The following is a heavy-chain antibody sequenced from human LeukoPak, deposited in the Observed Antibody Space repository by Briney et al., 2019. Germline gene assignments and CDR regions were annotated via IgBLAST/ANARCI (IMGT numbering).Heavy chain of an antibody. J-gene: IGHJ6*03. CDR2: INPNSGGT. D-gene: IGHD3-3*01. CDR3: ARVHRFLEWSRYYMDV. CDR1: GYTFTGYY. V-gene: IGHV1-2*02. Sequence: ASVNVSCKASGYTFTGYYMHWVRQAPGQGLEWMGWINPNSGGTNYAQKFQGRVTMTRDTSISTAYMELSRLRSDDTAVYYCARVHRFLEWSRYYMDVWGKGTTVTVSS.